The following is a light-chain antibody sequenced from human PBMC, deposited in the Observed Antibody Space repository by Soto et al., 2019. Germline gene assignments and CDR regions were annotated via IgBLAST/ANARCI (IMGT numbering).Light chain of an antibody. J-gene: IGKJ2*01. CDR2: WAS. Sequence: DIVMTQSPDSLAVSLGERATINCKSSQNLLYSNSKIYLAWYQLKPGLPPKLLISWASTRESGVPDRFSGSGSTTDFSLTISNLQAEDVAVYYCQQYYITPYTFGQGTKLEIK. V-gene: IGKV4-1*01. CDR3: QQYYITPYT. CDR1: QNLLYSNSKIY.